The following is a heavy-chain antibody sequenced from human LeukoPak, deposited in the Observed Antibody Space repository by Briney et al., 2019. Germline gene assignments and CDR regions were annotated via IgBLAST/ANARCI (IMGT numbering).Heavy chain of an antibody. CDR2: IYYSGST. V-gene: IGHV4-59*01. Sequence: PSETLSLTCTVSGGSISSYYGSWIRQPPGKGLEWIGYIYYSGSTNYNPPLKSRVTISVDTSKNQFSLKLSSVTAADTAVYYCARGRSLNAFDIWGQGTMVTVSS. CDR3: ARGRSLNAFDI. J-gene: IGHJ3*02. CDR1: GGSISSYY.